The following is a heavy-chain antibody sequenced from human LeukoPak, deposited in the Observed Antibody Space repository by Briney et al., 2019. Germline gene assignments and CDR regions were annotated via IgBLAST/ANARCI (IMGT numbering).Heavy chain of an antibody. CDR3: AKDVVPDSGWDLDY. CDR1: GFTFSTYS. D-gene: IGHD6-19*01. J-gene: IGHJ4*02. V-gene: IGHV3-23*01. Sequence: GGSLRLSCAASGFTFSTYSMTWVRQGPGKGLEWVSSIYPSGDSTFYADSVKGRFTISRDNSKNTLYLQMSSLRTEDTAIYYCAKDVVPDSGWDLDYWGQGTLVTVST. CDR2: IYPSGDST.